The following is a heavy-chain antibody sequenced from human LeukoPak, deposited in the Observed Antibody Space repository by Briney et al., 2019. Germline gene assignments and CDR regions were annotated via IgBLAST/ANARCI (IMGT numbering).Heavy chain of an antibody. V-gene: IGHV4-39*07. D-gene: IGHD3-10*01. Sequence: PSETLSLTCTVSGDSISKSNCYWSWIRQPPGKGLEWIGEINHSGSTNYNPPLKSRVTISVDTSKNQFSLKLSSVTAADRAVYFCARRVRLRITMVRGPYSFDHWAQGPLVPVPS. J-gene: IGHJ4*02. CDR2: INHSGST. CDR3: ARRVRLRITMVRGPYSFDH. CDR1: GDSISKSNCY.